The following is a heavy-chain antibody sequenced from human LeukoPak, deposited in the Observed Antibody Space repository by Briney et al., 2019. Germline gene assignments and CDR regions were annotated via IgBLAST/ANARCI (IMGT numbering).Heavy chain of an antibody. CDR3: ARDHVAAAVGYNWFDP. CDR2: ISYDGSNK. Sequence: GGSLRLSCAASGFTLSSYAMHWVRQAPGKGLEWVAVISYDGSNKYYADSVKGRFTISRDNSKNTLYLQMNSLRAEDTAVYYCARDHVAAAVGYNWFDPWGQGTLVTVSS. D-gene: IGHD6-13*01. J-gene: IGHJ5*02. CDR1: GFTLSSYA. V-gene: IGHV3-30*04.